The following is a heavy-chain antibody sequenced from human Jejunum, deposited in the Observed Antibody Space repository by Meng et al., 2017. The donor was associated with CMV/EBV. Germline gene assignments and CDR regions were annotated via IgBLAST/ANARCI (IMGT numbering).Heavy chain of an antibody. Sequence: YYWAWFRQPPGGGLEWIGNIFISGRTSYNSSLGSRVTMSIDTAKKQFYLKLRSVTAADTAVYFCARDHTTMISAAGLGYFRLDPWGQGLLVTVSS. D-gene: IGHD3-9*01. CDR3: ARDHTTMISAAGLGYFRLDP. CDR2: IFISGRT. V-gene: IGHV4-39*07. CDR1: YY. J-gene: IGHJ5*02.